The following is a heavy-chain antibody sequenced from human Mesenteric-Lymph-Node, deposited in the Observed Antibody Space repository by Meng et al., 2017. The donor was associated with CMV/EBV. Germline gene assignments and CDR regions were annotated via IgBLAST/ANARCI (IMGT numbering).Heavy chain of an antibody. CDR1: GGSFSGYY. V-gene: IGHV4-34*01. D-gene: IGHD2-15*01. J-gene: IGHJ4*03. Sequence: GSLRLSCGVSGGSFSGYYWSWIRQPPGKGLEWIGNIYYSGSTYYSPSLKSRITISVDTSKNQFSLKLRSVTAADTAFYYCATDTGGYGFDFWGQGTLVTVSS. CDR2: IYYSGST. CDR3: ATDTGGYGFDF.